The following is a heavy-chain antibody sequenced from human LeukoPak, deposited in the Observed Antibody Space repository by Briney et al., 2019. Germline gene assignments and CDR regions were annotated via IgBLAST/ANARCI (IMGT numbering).Heavy chain of an antibody. Sequence: GGSLRLSCAASEFSVGSNYMTWVRQAPGKALEWVSLIYSGGSTYYADSVKGRFTISRDNAKNSLYLQMNSLRAEDTAVYYCARETGVAVAGIYWYFDLWGRGTLVTVSS. J-gene: IGHJ2*01. V-gene: IGHV3-66*01. CDR3: ARETGVAVAGIYWYFDL. CDR1: EFSVGSNY. D-gene: IGHD6-19*01. CDR2: IYSGGST.